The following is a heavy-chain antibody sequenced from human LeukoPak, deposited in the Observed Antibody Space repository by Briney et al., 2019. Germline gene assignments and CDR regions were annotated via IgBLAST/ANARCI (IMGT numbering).Heavy chain of an antibody. D-gene: IGHD2-15*01. Sequence: ASETLSLTCTGSGGSISSYYWSWIRQPAGKGLEWIGRIYTSGSTNYNPSLKSRVTMSVDTSKNQFSLKLSSVTAADTAVYYCARGALVVANTWDFDYWGQGTLVTVSS. CDR2: IYTSGST. V-gene: IGHV4-4*07. CDR1: GGSISSYY. J-gene: IGHJ4*02. CDR3: ARGALVVANTWDFDY.